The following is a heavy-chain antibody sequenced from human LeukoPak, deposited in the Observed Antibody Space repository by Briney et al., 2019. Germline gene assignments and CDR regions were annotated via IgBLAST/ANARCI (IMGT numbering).Heavy chain of an antibody. V-gene: IGHV1-2*02. CDR2: INPNSGGT. D-gene: IGHD1-7*01. CDR3: ARGSITGTTWAFDI. CDR1: GYTFTGYY. J-gene: IGHJ3*02. Sequence: GASVKVSCKASGYTFTGYYMHWVRQAPGQGLEWMGWINPNSGGTNYAQKFQGRVTMTRDTSISTAYMELSRLRSDDTAVYYCARGSITGTTWAFDIWGQGTMVTVSS.